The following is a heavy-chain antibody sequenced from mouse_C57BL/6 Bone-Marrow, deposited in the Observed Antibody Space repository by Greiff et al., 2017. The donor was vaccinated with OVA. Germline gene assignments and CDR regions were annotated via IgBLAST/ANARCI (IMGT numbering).Heavy chain of an antibody. CDR2: IHPNSGST. D-gene: IGHD1-1*01. CDR3: ERNYYGSSYVFDY. CDR1: GYTFTSYW. V-gene: IGHV1-64*01. J-gene: IGHJ2*01. Sequence: QVQLQQPGAELVKPGASVKLSCKASGYTFTSYWMHWVKQRPGQGLEWIGMIHPNSGSTNYNEKFKSKATLTVDKSSSTAYMQLSSLTSEDSAVYYCERNYYGSSYVFDYWGQGTTLTVSS.